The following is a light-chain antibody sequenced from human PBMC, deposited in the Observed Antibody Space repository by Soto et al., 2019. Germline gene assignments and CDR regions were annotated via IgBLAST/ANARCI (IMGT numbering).Light chain of an antibody. J-gene: IGKJ5*01. CDR2: GAS. V-gene: IGKV3-20*01. CDR1: QSVSNSY. CDR3: QQYSSSPIT. Sequence: EIVLTQSPGTLSLSPGERPTLSCRASQSVSNSYLAWYQQKPGQAPRLLITGASNRATGIPDRFSGSGSGTDFTLTISSLEPEDFAVYYCQQYSSSPITFGQGTRLAIK.